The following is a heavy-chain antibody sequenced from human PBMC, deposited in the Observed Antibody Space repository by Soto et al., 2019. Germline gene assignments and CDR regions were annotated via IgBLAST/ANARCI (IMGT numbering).Heavy chain of an antibody. CDR2: IYHSGST. J-gene: IGHJ4*02. CDR3: ARGSPGPVDH. V-gene: IGHV4-30-2*01. CDR1: GGSISSGGYS. Sequence: SETLSLTCAVSGGSISSGGYSWSWIRQPPGKGLEWIGYIYHSGSTYYNPSLKSRVTMTRNTSINTAYMELRSLRSQDTAVYYCARGSPGPVDHWGQGTQVTVSS. D-gene: IGHD3-10*01.